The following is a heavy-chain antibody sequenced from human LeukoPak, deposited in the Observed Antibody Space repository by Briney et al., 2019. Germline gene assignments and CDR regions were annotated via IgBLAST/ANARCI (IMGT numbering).Heavy chain of an antibody. Sequence: GGSLRLSCAASGFTFSSYSMNWVRQAPGKGLEWGSSIISSSSYIYYADSVKGRFTISRDNAKNSLYLQMNSLRAEDTAVYYCARMYYDILTGYWIFDYWGQGTLVTVS. D-gene: IGHD3-9*01. V-gene: IGHV3-21*01. J-gene: IGHJ4*02. CDR3: ARMYYDILTGYWIFDY. CDR2: IISSSSYI. CDR1: GFTFSSYS.